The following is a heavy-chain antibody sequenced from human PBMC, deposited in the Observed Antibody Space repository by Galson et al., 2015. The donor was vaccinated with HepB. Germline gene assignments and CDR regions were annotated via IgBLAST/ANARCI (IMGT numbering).Heavy chain of an antibody. D-gene: IGHD3-16*01. CDR1: GFTFSSYG. V-gene: IGHV3-53*01. CDR3: ATIKVGGLIQNYFDY. CDR2: IYSGGKT. J-gene: IGHJ4*02. Sequence: SLRLSCAASGFTFSSYGMHWVRQAPGKGLEWVSTIYSGGKTYYADSVKGRFTISGDNVKNTLYLQMSSLRVEDTAVYYCATIKVGGLIQNYFDYWGQGALVTVSS.